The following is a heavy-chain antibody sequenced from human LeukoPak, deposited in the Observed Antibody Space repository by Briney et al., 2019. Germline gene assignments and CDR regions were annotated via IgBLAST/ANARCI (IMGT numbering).Heavy chain of an antibody. V-gene: IGHV4-34*01. CDR1: GGSFSGYY. D-gene: IGHD5-24*01. Sequence: SETLSLTCAVYGGSFSGYYWSWIRQPPGKGLEWIGEINHSGSTNYNPSLKSRVTISVYTSKNQFSLKLSSVTAADTAVYYCARPTRSPYYYYYGMDVWGQGTTVTVSS. CDR3: ARPTRSPYYYYYGMDV. J-gene: IGHJ6*01. CDR2: INHSGST.